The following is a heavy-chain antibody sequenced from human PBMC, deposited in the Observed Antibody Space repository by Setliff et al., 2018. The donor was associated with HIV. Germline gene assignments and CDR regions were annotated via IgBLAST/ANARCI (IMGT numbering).Heavy chain of an antibody. D-gene: IGHD3-10*01. CDR3: ARDRGRGSGSPTRKYYYYGMDV. Sequence: SETLSLTCAISGGSISSYYWSWIRQPPGKGLEWIGSIYYSGSINYNPSLESRVTISVDTSKNKYSLKLKSVTTADTAVYYCARDRGRGSGSPTRKYYYYGMDVWGQGTTVTVSS. CDR1: GGSISSYY. CDR2: IYYSGSI. J-gene: IGHJ6*02. V-gene: IGHV4-59*01.